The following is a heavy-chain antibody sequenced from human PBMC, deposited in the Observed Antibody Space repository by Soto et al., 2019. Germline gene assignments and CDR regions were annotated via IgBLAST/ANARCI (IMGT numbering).Heavy chain of an antibody. J-gene: IGHJ4*02. CDR1: GYTFTSYY. CDR3: ARDANTKYDFWSGYPESPFDY. V-gene: IGHV1-46*01. CDR2: INPSGGST. D-gene: IGHD3-3*01. Sequence: GASVKVSCKASGYTFTSYYMHWVRQAPGQGLEWMGIINPSGGSTSYAQKFQGRVTMTRDTSTSTVYMELSSLRSEDTAVYYCARDANTKYDFWSGYPESPFDYWGQGTLVTVSS.